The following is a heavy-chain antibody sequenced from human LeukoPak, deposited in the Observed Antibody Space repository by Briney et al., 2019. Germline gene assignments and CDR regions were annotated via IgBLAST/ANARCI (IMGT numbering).Heavy chain of an antibody. J-gene: IGHJ6*03. CDR1: GGSISSYY. CDR3: ARGYSSSWYDYYYYMDV. D-gene: IGHD6-13*01. Sequence: SETLSLTCTVSGGSISSYYWSWIRQPPGKGLEWIGYIYYSGSTNYNPSLKSRVTISVDTSKNQFSLKLSSVTAADTAVYYCARGYSSSWYDYYYYMDVWGKGTTVTISS. V-gene: IGHV4-59*01. CDR2: IYYSGST.